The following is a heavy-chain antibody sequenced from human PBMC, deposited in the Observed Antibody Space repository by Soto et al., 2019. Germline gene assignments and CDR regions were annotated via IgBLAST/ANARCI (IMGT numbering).Heavy chain of an antibody. CDR3: AKDWGETGRYNWFDP. Sequence: VQLVESGGGLVQPGTSLRLSCAASGFTFSTHGMHWVRQAPGKGLEWVAMISHDGSEKYYVDSVKGRFTISRDISKNTLFLQMDSLRAEDTAFYYCAKDWGETGRYNWFDPWGQGTLVTVSS. D-gene: IGHD3-16*01. J-gene: IGHJ5*02. CDR2: ISHDGSEK. CDR1: GFTFSTHG. V-gene: IGHV3-30*18.